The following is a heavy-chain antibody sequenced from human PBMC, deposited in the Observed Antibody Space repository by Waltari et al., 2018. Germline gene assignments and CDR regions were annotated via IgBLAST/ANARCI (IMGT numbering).Heavy chain of an antibody. Sequence: EVQLVESGGGLVQPGGSLRLSCAASGCTFRNYWMHWVRQPPGKGLVWVSRINGDGGSTTYADSVKGRFTISRDNAKNTLYLRMDSLRDDDTAVYYCASPLPDSSGWDFGYWGRGTLVTVSS. CDR1: GCTFRNYW. V-gene: IGHV3-74*03. CDR3: ASPLPDSSGWDFGY. CDR2: INGDGGST. D-gene: IGHD6-19*01. J-gene: IGHJ4*02.